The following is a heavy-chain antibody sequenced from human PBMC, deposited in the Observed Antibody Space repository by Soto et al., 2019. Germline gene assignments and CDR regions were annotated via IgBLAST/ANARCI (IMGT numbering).Heavy chain of an antibody. Sequence: PWGALRLSCAASGFTFSSYGMHWVRQAPGKGLEWVAVIWYDGSNKYYADSVKGRFTISRDNSKNTLYLQMNSLRAEDTAVYYCARWGGTSVMGYYFDYWGQGTLVTVSS. CDR2: IWYDGSNK. V-gene: IGHV3-33*01. CDR1: GFTFSSYG. D-gene: IGHD2-21*01. J-gene: IGHJ4*02. CDR3: ARWGGTSVMGYYFDY.